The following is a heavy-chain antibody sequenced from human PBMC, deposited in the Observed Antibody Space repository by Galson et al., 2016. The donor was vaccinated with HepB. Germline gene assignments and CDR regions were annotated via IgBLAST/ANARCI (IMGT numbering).Heavy chain of an antibody. CDR1: DYTFTSYG. Sequence: SVKVSCKASDYTFTSYGINWVRQAPGQGLEWMAWINTYTGETNYAQKFQGRLTMTTDTFTTTAYMELNSLRSADRAVYYCARDFCNGGETCYHALGYWGQGSLVTVSA. CDR2: INTYTGET. D-gene: IGHD2-8*02. J-gene: IGHJ4*02. V-gene: IGHV1-18*01. CDR3: ARDFCNGGETCYHALGY.